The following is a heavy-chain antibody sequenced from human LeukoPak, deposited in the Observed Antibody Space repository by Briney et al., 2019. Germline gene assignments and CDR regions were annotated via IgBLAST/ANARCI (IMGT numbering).Heavy chain of an antibody. J-gene: IGHJ5*02. V-gene: IGHV4-59*01. CDR3: ARTINQFDYYDSSGYPWFDP. D-gene: IGHD3-22*01. Sequence: PSETLSLTCTVSGGSISSYYWSWIRQPPGKGLEWIGYIYYSGSTNYNPSLKSRVTISVDTSKNQFSLKLSSVTAADTAVYYCARTINQFDYYDSSGYPWFDPWGQGTLVTVSS. CDR1: GGSISSYY. CDR2: IYYSGST.